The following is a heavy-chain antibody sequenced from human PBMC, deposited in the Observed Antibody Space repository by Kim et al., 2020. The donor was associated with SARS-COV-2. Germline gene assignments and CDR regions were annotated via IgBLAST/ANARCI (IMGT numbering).Heavy chain of an antibody. CDR1: GFTFSSYS. CDR3: ARDLGGGSCY. J-gene: IGHJ4*02. CDR2: ISSSSSTI. V-gene: IGHV3-48*01. D-gene: IGHD2-15*01. Sequence: GGSLRLSFAASGFTFSSYSMNWVRQAPGKGREWVSYISSSSSTIYYADSVKGRFTISRDNAKNSLYLQMNSLRAEDTAVYYCARDLGGGSCYWGQGTLVTVSS.